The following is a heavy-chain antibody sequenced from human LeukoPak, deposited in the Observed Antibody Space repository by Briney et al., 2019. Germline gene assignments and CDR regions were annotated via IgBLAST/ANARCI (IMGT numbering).Heavy chain of an antibody. CDR1: GGSISSGDYY. J-gene: IGHJ1*01. V-gene: IGHV4-30-4*08. Sequence: PSQTLSLTCTVSGGSISSGDYYWSWIRQPPGKGLEWIGYIYYSGSTYYNPSLKSRVTISVDTSKNQFSLKLSSVTAADTAVYYCARTYYYDSSGHYEYFQHWGQGTLVTVSS. D-gene: IGHD3-22*01. CDR2: IYYSGST. CDR3: ARTYYYDSSGHYEYFQH.